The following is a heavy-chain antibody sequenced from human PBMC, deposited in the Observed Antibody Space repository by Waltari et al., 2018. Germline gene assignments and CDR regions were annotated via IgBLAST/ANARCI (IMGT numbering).Heavy chain of an antibody. CDR1: GFTFSDYA. Sequence: EVQLLESGGMLVQPGGSLRLSCAVSGFTFSDYAMSWGGQAPGKGLDWVSTIIHSGTSTYYAESVEGRFTISRDNAKSILYLQMNSLRAEDTAVYYCVKDHGWGTSYKGFDPWGQGTLVTVSS. D-gene: IGHD3-10*01. CDR2: IIHSGTST. J-gene: IGHJ5*02. CDR3: VKDHGWGTSYKGFDP. V-gene: IGHV3-23*01.